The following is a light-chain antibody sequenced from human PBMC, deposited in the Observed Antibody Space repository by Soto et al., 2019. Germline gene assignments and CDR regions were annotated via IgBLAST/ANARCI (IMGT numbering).Light chain of an antibody. CDR3: QQRSAWYT. V-gene: IGKV3D-20*02. J-gene: IGKJ5*01. Sequence: DIVFTQSPGTLSLSPGERATLSCRASQSVSSSYLAWYQQKPGQAPRLLIYGTSTRVTGTPARFSGSGSGTDFTLTISSLEPEDFAIYYCQQRSAWYTFGQGTRLEIK. CDR2: GTS. CDR1: QSVSSSY.